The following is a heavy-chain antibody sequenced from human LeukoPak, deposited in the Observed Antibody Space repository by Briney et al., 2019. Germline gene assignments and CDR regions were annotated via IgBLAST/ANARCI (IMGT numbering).Heavy chain of an antibody. V-gene: IGHV1-69*13. Sequence: GASVKVSCKASGGTFSSYAISWVRQAPGQGLEWMGGSIPIFGTADYAQKFQGRVTITADESTSTAYMELSSLRSEDTAVYYCARDHRKVAGSHHLDYWGQGTLVTVSS. CDR1: GGTFSSYA. J-gene: IGHJ4*02. D-gene: IGHD6-19*01. CDR3: ARDHRKVAGSHHLDY. CDR2: SIPIFGTA.